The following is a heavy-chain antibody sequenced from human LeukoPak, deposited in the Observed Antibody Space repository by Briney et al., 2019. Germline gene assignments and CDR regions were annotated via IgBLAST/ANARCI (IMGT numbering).Heavy chain of an antibody. CDR2: INTSGSST. D-gene: IGHD1-14*01. Sequence: GGSLRLSCTASGFTFSDYWMHWVRHVPGKGLVWVSRINTSGSSTTYADSVKGRFTISRDNAKNTLYLQMDSLRAEDTGVYYCARSNHADDFWGQGTLVTVSS. J-gene: IGHJ4*02. V-gene: IGHV3-74*03. CDR1: GFTFSDYW. CDR3: ARSNHADDF.